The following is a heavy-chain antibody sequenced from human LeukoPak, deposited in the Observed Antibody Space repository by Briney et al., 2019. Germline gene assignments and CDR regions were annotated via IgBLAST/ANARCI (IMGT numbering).Heavy chain of an antibody. CDR2: MNANSGNT. CDR3: ARGLDYYDFWSGYYTGDY. Sequence: ASVKVSCKASGYTFTSYDINWVRQATGQGLEWMGWMNANSGNTGYAQKFQGRVTMTRNTSISTAYMELSSLRSEDTAVYYCARGLDYYDFWSGYYTGDYWGQGTLVTVSS. CDR1: GYTFTSYD. D-gene: IGHD3-3*01. V-gene: IGHV1-8*01. J-gene: IGHJ4*02.